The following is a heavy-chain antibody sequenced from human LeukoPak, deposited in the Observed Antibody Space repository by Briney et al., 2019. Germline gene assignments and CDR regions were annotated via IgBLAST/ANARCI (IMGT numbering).Heavy chain of an antibody. J-gene: IGHJ3*02. D-gene: IGHD4-11*01. CDR1: GDSVSSSDAT. CDR2: TYYRCRWSS. V-gene: IGHV6-1*01. CDR3: ARASYRAFYI. Sequence: SQTLSLTCGISGDSVSSSDATWNWIRQSPSRGLEWLGRTYYRCRWSSDYAPSVRSRVTFNSDTAKNQFSLQLNSVTPEDTAVYYCARASYRAFYIWGQGTMVTVSS.